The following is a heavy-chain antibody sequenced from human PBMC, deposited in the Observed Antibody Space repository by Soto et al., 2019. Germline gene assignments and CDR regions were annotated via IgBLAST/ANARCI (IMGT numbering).Heavy chain of an antibody. J-gene: IGHJ6*02. V-gene: IGHV3-7*01. CDR2: IKEDGSEK. Sequence: QPGGSLRLSCAASGFTFSNYWMTWVRQAPGKGLEWVANIKEDGSEKHYVDSVKGRFTISRDNAKNSLYLQMNSLRVEDTAVYFCSRDRTYFGSGAVGMDVWGQGTTVTVSS. CDR1: GFTFSNYW. CDR3: SRDRTYFGSGAVGMDV. D-gene: IGHD3-10*01.